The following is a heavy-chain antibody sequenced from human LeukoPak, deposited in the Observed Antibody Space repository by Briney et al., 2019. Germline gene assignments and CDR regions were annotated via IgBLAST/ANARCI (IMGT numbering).Heavy chain of an antibody. CDR2: MNPNSGKS. V-gene: IGHV1-8*01. CDR3: ARGHARYGMDV. Sequence: GASVKVSCKASRDTFINYDINWVRQATGQGLEWMGWMNPNSGKSGHAQKFQGKVTMTRNTSISTAYMEVSSLRSEDTAVYYCARGHARYGMDVWGQGTTVTVSS. J-gene: IGHJ6*02. D-gene: IGHD2-2*01. CDR1: RDTFINYD.